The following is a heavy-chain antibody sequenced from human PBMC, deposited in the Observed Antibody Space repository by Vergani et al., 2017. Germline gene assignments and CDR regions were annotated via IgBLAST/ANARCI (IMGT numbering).Heavy chain of an antibody. CDR3: ARGPAARPYDYGMDV. CDR2: INPNSGGT. Sequence: QVQLVQSGAEVKKPGASVKVSCKASGYTFTGYYMHWVRQAPGQGLEWMGWINPNSGGTNYAQKFQGWVTRTRATAISTSYMELSRLRSEDTAVYYCARGPAARPYDYGMDVWGQGTTVTVSS. CDR1: GYTFTGYY. V-gene: IGHV1-2*04. D-gene: IGHD6-6*01. J-gene: IGHJ6*02.